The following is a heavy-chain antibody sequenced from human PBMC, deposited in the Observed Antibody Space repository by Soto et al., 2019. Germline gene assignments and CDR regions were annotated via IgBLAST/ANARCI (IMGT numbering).Heavy chain of an antibody. D-gene: IGHD6-13*01. CDR2: IYYNGNT. CDR3: ARELLVTRYFDY. V-gene: IGHV4-61*01. J-gene: IGHJ4*03. Sequence: SETLPLTCTVSGGSVSSGNFYWSWIRQPPGKGLEWIGDIYYNGNTKYNPSLKSRVTISMDKSKNQFSLKVSSVTAADTAVYYCARELLVTRYFDYWGQGTLVTVSS. CDR1: GGSVSSGNFY.